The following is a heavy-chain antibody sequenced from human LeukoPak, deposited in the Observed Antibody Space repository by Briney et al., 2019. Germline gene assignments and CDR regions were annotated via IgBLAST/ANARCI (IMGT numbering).Heavy chain of an antibody. Sequence: GGSLRLSCAAPGFTFSSYSMNWVRQAPGKGLEWVSSISSSSSYIYYADSVKGRFTISRDNAKNSLYLQMNSLRAEDTAVYYCARDSGDYYNWFDPWGQGTLVTVSS. CDR1: GFTFSSYS. D-gene: IGHD4-17*01. CDR3: ARDSGDYYNWFDP. CDR2: ISSSSSYI. J-gene: IGHJ5*02. V-gene: IGHV3-21*01.